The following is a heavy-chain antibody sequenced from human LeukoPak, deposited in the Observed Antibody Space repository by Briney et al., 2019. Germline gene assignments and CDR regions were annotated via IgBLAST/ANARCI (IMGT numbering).Heavy chain of an antibody. CDR1: GGSISSNY. D-gene: IGHD3-22*01. J-gene: IGHJ4*02. CDR2: IYNSGST. Sequence: KTSETLSLTCTVSGGSISSNYWSWIRQSPGKGLEWIGYIYNSGSTNYNPSLKSRVTISADTSKNQFSLKLSSVTAADTAVYYCARRSYTSGYYYFDYWGQGTLVTVSS. V-gene: IGHV4-59*08. CDR3: ARRSYTSGYYYFDY.